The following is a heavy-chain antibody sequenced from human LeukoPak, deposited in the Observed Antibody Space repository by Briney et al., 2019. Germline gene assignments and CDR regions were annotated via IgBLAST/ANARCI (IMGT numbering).Heavy chain of an antibody. V-gene: IGHV4-34*01. CDR3: ARGLRHPARDY. Sequence: SETLSLTCAVYGGSFSGYYWSWIRQPPGKGLEWIGEINHSGSTNYNPSLKSRVTISVDTSKNQFSLKLSSVTAADTAVYYCARGLRHPARDYWGQGTLVTVSS. CDR2: INHSGST. D-gene: IGHD3-16*01. CDR1: GGSFSGYY. J-gene: IGHJ4*02.